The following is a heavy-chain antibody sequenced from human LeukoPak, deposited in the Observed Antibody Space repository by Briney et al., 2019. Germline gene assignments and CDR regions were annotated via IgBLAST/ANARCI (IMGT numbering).Heavy chain of an antibody. CDR3: ARVGYSGYDSRPVFNY. J-gene: IGHJ4*02. D-gene: IGHD5-12*01. CDR2: INTGNGNT. Sequence: ASVKVSCKASGYTFSTYPMNWVRQAPGQGLEWMGWINTGNGNTKYSQKFQGRVTITRATSASTAYMELSSLRSEDTAVYYCARVGYSGYDSRPVFNYWGQGTLVTVSS. V-gene: IGHV1-3*04. CDR1: GYTFSTYP.